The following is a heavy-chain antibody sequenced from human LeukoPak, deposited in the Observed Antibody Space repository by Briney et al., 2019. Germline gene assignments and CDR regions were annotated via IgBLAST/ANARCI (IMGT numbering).Heavy chain of an antibody. D-gene: IGHD3-22*01. CDR1: GFTFNNYW. V-gene: IGHV3-74*01. CDR2: INPDGSRI. CDR3: AKDLEPMIVVANDY. Sequence: QPGGSLRLSCAASGFTFNNYWMHWVRQAPGKGLVWVSRINPDGSRINYADSVKGRFTISRDNSKNTLYLQMNSLRAEDTAVYYCAKDLEPMIVVANDYWGQGTLVTVSS. J-gene: IGHJ4*02.